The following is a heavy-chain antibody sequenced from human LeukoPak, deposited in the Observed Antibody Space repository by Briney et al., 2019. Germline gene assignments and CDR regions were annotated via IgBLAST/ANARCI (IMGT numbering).Heavy chain of an antibody. CDR3: ARLVSIAAAGTVVDY. V-gene: IGHV4-59*08. D-gene: IGHD6-13*01. CDR2: IYYSGST. Sequence: PSETLSLTCTVSGGSISSYYWSWIRQPPGKGLEWIGYIYYSGSTNYNPSLKSRVTISVDTSKNQFSLKLSSVTAADTAVYYCARLVSIAAAGTVVDYWGQGTLVTVSS. CDR1: GGSISSYY. J-gene: IGHJ4*02.